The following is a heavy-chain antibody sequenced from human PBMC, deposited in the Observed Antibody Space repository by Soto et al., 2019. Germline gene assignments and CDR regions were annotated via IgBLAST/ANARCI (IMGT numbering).Heavy chain of an antibody. V-gene: IGHV4-59*12. Sequence: SETLSLTCVVSGGSITSYHWSWIRQFPGKGLEWIAYTAYTGNTNYNPSLKSRVTISMDTSKNQVSLKLTSVTAEDTAVYHCAKNQGVELVPLATVDWFDPWGQGSVVTVSS. CDR1: GGSITSYH. D-gene: IGHD1-26*01. J-gene: IGHJ5*02. CDR3: AKNQGVELVPLATVDWFDP. CDR2: TAYTGNT.